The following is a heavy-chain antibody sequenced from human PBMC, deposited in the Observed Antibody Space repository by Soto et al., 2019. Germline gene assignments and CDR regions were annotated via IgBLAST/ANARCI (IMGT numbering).Heavy chain of an antibody. Sequence: ASVKVSCKASGYTFTSSGMSWVRQAPGQGLEWMGWINPNSGGTNYAQKFQGWVTMTRDTSISTAYMELSRLRSDDTAVYYCARDFYYYDSSGYRPYYYYGMDVWGQGTTVTVSS. CDR3: ARDFYYYDSSGYRPYYYYGMDV. CDR2: INPNSGGT. D-gene: IGHD3-22*01. V-gene: IGHV1-2*04. J-gene: IGHJ6*02. CDR1: GYTFTSSG.